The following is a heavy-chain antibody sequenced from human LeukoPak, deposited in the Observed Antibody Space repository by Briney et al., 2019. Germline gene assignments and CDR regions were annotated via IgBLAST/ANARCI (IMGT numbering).Heavy chain of an antibody. CDR2: INHSGST. CDR1: GGSFSGYY. V-gene: IGHV4-34*01. J-gene: IGHJ4*02. D-gene: IGHD2-2*02. CDR3: ARVDGGVVPAAISSPHFDY. Sequence: PSETLSLTCAVYGGSFSGYYWSWIRQPPGKGLEWIGEINHSGSTNYNPSLKSRVTISVDTSKNQFSLNLSSVTAADTAVYYCARVDGGVVPAAISSPHFDYWGQGTLVTVSS.